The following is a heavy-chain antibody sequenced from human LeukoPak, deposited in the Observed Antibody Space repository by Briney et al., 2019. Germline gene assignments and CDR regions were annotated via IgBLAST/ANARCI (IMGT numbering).Heavy chain of an antibody. Sequence: ASVTVSCKASGYNFASYAISWVRQAPGQGLEWMGWISAYNGNTNSAQNLQGRLTMTTDTSTSTAYMELRSLRSDDTAVYYCARDWDWFDPWGQGTLVTVSS. J-gene: IGHJ5*02. CDR1: GYNFASYA. CDR2: ISAYNGNT. CDR3: ARDWDWFDP. D-gene: IGHD3-16*01. V-gene: IGHV1-18*01.